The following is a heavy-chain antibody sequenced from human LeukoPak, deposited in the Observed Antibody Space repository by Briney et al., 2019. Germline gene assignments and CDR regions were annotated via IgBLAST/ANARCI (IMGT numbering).Heavy chain of an antibody. D-gene: IGHD6-13*01. CDR1: GGFISSGSYY. Sequence: SQTLSLTCTVSGGFISSGSYYWSWIRQPAGKGLEWIGRIYTSGSTNYNPSLKSRVTISVDTSKNQFSLKLSSVTAADTAVYYCARDGASSSWGYFDYWGQGTLVTVSS. V-gene: IGHV4-61*02. CDR2: IYTSGST. J-gene: IGHJ4*02. CDR3: ARDGASSSWGYFDY.